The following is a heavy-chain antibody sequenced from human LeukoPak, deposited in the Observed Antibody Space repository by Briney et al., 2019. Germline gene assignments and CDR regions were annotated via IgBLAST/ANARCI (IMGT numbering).Heavy chain of an antibody. CDR1: GGTFSSYA. J-gene: IGHJ4*02. CDR2: IIPIFGTA. Sequence: SVKVSCKASGGTFSSYAISWVRQAPGQGLEWMGGIIPIFGTANYAQKFQGRVTITADESTSTAYMELSSLRSEDTAVYYCARNLGYCTNGVCYTLDYWGQGTLVTVSS. V-gene: IGHV1-69*13. CDR3: ARNLGYCTNGVCYTLDY. D-gene: IGHD2-8*01.